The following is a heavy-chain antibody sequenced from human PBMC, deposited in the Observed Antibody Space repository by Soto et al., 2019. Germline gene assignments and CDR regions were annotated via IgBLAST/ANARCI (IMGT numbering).Heavy chain of an antibody. J-gene: IGHJ4*02. Sequence: ASVKVSCKASGYALGNYPITWVRQAPGQGLEWTGWISAYNGNTKYAQKLQDRVTMTIDTSTNTAYMELRSLRSDDTAVYYCAREMTTMTFFDYWGQGTVVTVSS. V-gene: IGHV1-18*04. CDR3: AREMTTMTFFDY. CDR2: ISAYNGNT. CDR1: GYALGNYP. D-gene: IGHD4-4*01.